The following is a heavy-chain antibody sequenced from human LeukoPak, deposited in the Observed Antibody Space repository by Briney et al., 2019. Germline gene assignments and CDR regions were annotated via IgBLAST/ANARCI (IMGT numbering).Heavy chain of an antibody. Sequence: GGSLRLSCVASGFTFDNYGMSWVRQAPGKGLEWVSVIYSGGSTYYADSVKGRFTISRDHSKNTLYLQMNSLKADDTAVYYCARAWSGTQYYFDYWGQGTLVTVSS. CDR2: IYSGGST. V-gene: IGHV3-66*01. D-gene: IGHD3-3*01. J-gene: IGHJ4*02. CDR3: ARAWSGTQYYFDY. CDR1: GFTFDNYG.